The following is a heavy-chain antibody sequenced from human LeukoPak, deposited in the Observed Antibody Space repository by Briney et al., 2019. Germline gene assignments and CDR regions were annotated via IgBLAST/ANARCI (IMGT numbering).Heavy chain of an antibody. D-gene: IGHD1-1*01. CDR3: SREWGNGNDLRPDY. V-gene: IGHV3-49*03. CDR1: RWIFREFA. J-gene: IGHJ4*02. Sequence: GWSLRLSCISSRWIFREFAVSWFRQAPGQGQEWVGFIRSSNYGGTPQAAASVKGRFILSRADTKGVAYLRMNNMKTEHTAVYYCSREWGNGNDLRPDYWGQGTLVTVSS. CDR2: IRSSNYGGTP.